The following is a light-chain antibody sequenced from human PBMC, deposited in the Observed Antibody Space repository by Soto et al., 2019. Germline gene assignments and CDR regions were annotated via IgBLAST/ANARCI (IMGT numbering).Light chain of an antibody. CDR3: QQSYSTPT. CDR1: QSISSY. J-gene: IGKJ1*01. V-gene: IGKV1-39*01. Sequence: DIQMTQSPSSLSASVGDRVTITCQASQSISSYLSWYQQKPGKVPNLLIFAASSLQSGVPSRFSGCGSGTDFTLTISSLQPEDFATYYCQQSYSTPTFGQGTKVEIK. CDR2: AAS.